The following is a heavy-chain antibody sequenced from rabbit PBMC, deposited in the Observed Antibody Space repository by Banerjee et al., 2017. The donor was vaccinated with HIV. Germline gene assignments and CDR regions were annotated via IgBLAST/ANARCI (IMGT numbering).Heavy chain of an antibody. V-gene: IGHV1S45*01. Sequence: QEQLVESRGGLVQPGESLTLSCKASGFDFSTYGVNWVRQAPGKGLEWIGYINTNSGNTVYASWAKGRFTISKTSSTTVPLQMTSLTAADTATYFCARDLAGAIGWNFNLWGQGTLVTVS. D-gene: IGHD4-1*01. CDR3: ARDLAGAIGWNFNL. CDR1: GFDFSTYG. CDR2: INTNSGNT. J-gene: IGHJ4*01.